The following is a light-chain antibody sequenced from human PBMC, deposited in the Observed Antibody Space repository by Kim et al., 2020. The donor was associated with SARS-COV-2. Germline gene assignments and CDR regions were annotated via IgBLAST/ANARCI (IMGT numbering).Light chain of an antibody. CDR2: AAS. CDR3: QVYGTSPGT. Sequence: ILMTQSPGTLSVSPGDRATLSCRASRSAGKSLAWFQQRPGQAPRLVIYAASTRATGIPARFSGSGSGTNFTLTISSLDPEDFALYYCQVYGTSPGTFGQGTKVDIK. J-gene: IGKJ1*01. V-gene: IGKV3-15*01. CDR1: RSAGKS.